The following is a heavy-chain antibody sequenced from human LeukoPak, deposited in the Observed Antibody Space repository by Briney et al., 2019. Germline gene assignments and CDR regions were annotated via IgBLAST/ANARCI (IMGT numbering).Heavy chain of an antibody. Sequence: SETLSLTCAVSGGSISTHSWTWIRQPAGSGLEWIGRIDTSGNTNYNPSLKSRVTMSVDTSKNHLSLKLDYVTAADTAVYYCARASLRRVGARLRNYGLDVWGQGTTVTVSS. CDR3: ARASLRRVGARLRNYGLDV. CDR1: GGSISTHS. V-gene: IGHV4-4*07. J-gene: IGHJ6*02. CDR2: IDTSGNT. D-gene: IGHD6-6*01.